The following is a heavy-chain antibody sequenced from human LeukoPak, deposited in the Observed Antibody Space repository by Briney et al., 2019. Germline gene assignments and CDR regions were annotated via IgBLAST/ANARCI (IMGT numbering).Heavy chain of an antibody. D-gene: IGHD5-24*01. V-gene: IGHV3-33*01. CDR1: GFTFRSHN. Sequence: QPGGSLRLSCAAASGFTFRSHNLHWVRQAPGKGLEWVAVIWGDGSKRYYADSVKGRFTISRDDPENTVFLQMNSLRVDDTAVYYCARDNEMATALAYWGQGTLVTVSS. J-gene: IGHJ4*02. CDR3: ARDNEMATALAY. CDR2: IWGDGSKR.